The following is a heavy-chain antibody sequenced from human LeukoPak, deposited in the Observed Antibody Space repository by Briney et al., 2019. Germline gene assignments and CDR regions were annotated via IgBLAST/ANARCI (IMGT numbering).Heavy chain of an antibody. Sequence: ASVKVSCKASGYTFTGYYMHWVRQAPGQGLEWMGWINPNSGGTNYAQKFQGRVTMTRDTSISTAYMELSRLRSDDTAVYYCARELPADFWSGYRYDYWGQGTLVTVSS. CDR2: INPNSGGT. CDR1: GYTFTGYY. J-gene: IGHJ4*02. D-gene: IGHD3-3*01. CDR3: ARELPADFWSGYRYDY. V-gene: IGHV1-2*02.